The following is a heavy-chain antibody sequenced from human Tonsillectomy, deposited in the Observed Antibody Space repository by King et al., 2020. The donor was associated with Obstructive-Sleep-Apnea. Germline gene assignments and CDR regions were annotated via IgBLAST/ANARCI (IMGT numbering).Heavy chain of an antibody. CDR2: MNPHSGNT. CDR3: ARGRIYTFDV. Sequence: VQLVESGAEGKKPGASVTVACKASGYTFSSYDISWVRQATGQGLEWMGWMNPHSGNTGYAQKFQGRVTVTRNTSTSTAYMELSSLRSEDTAVYYCARGRIYTFDVWGQGTLVTVSS. V-gene: IGHV1-8*01. D-gene: IGHD2-21*01. CDR1: GYTFSSYD. J-gene: IGHJ3*01.